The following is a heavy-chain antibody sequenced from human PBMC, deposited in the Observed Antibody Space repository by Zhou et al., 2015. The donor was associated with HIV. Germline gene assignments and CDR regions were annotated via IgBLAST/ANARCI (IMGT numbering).Heavy chain of an antibody. CDR2: IIPIFGTA. V-gene: IGHV1-69*01. Sequence: QVQLVQSGAEVKKPGSSVKVSCKASGGTFSSYAISWVRQAPGQGLEWMGGIIPIFGTANYAQKFQGRVTITADESTSTAYMELSSLRSEDTAVYYCARGRVGSDLNGDYAEIWFDPWGQGTLVTVSS. CDR3: ARGRVGSDLNGDYAEIWFDP. J-gene: IGHJ5*02. CDR1: GGTFSSYA. D-gene: IGHD4-17*01.